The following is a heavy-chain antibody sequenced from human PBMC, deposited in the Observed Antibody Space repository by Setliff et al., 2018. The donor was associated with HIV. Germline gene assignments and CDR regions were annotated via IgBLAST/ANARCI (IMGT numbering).Heavy chain of an antibody. CDR1: GYSISSDYY. V-gene: IGHV4-38-2*01. CDR2: IYRIGTT. J-gene: IGHJ4*02. CDR3: ARLSGSYYFDS. D-gene: IGHD1-26*01. Sequence: SETLSLTCAVSGYSISSDYYCGWIRQPPGKGLEWVGSIYRIGTTYYNPSLKSRITISVDTSKNQFSLKPSSATASDTAVYSRARLSGSYYFDSWGQGTLVTVSS.